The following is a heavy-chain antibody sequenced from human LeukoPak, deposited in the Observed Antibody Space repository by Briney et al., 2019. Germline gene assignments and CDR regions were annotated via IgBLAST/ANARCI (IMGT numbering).Heavy chain of an antibody. D-gene: IGHD3-22*01. CDR1: GGSISTYY. Sequence: SETLSLTCTVSGGSISTYYWSWIRQPPGKALEWIGYIYYSGSTNYNPSLKSRVTISVDTSKNQFSLKLSSVTAADTAVYYCASDAYYDSSGQYFDYWGQGTLVTVSS. V-gene: IGHV4-59*08. J-gene: IGHJ4*02. CDR3: ASDAYYDSSGQYFDY. CDR2: IYYSGST.